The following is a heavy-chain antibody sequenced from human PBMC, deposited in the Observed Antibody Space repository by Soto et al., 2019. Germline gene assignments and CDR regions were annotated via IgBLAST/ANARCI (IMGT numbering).Heavy chain of an antibody. Sequence: ASVKGSCKASGYTFSSYGISWVRQAPGQRVEWKGWISAYNGNTNYAQKLLGRVTMTTDTSTSTAYMELRSLRSDDTAVYYCAREMDYGSGSYYVRSYYYYMDVWGKGTTVTVSS. J-gene: IGHJ6*03. D-gene: IGHD3-10*01. CDR1: GYTFSSYG. CDR3: AREMDYGSGSYYVRSYYYYMDV. V-gene: IGHV1-18*01. CDR2: ISAYNGNT.